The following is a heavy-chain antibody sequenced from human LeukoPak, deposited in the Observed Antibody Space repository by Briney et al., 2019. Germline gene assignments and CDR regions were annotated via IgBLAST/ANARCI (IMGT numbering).Heavy chain of an antibody. V-gene: IGHV4-38-2*02. J-gene: IGHJ6*03. CDR1: GYSISSGYY. CDR2: IYHSGST. Sequence: SETLSLTCTVSGYSISSGYYWGWIRQPPGKGLEWIGSIYHSGSTYYNPSLESRVTISVDTSKNQFSLKLSSVTAADTAVYYCARVYRYYYYYYYMDVWGQGTTVTVSS. CDR3: ARVYRYYYYYYYMDV. D-gene: IGHD1-14*01.